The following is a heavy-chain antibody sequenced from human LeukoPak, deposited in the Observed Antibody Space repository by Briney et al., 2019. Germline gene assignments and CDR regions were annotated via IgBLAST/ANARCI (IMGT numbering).Heavy chain of an antibody. CDR1: GFTFDDYD. D-gene: IGHD4-17*01. J-gene: IGHJ4*02. Sequence: RPGGSLRLSCAASGFTFDDYDMSWVRQAPGKGLEWVSGINWNGGSTGYADSVKGRFTISRDNAKNSLYLQMNSLRAEDTALYYCARGETTGYYFDYWGQGALVTVSS. CDR3: ARGETTGYYFDY. CDR2: INWNGGST. V-gene: IGHV3-20*04.